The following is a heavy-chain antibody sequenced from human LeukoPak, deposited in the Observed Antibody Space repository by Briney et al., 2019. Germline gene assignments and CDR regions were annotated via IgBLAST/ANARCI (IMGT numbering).Heavy chain of an antibody. Sequence: SQTLSLTCTVPGGSISSGGYYWSWIRQHPGKGLEWIGYIYYSGSTYYNPSLKSRVTISVDTSKNQFSLKLSSVTAADTAVYYCARSMWVVRYFDLWGRGTLVTVSS. V-gene: IGHV4-31*03. D-gene: IGHD2-21*01. CDR2: IYYSGST. CDR3: ARSMWVVRYFDL. CDR1: GGSISSGGYY. J-gene: IGHJ2*01.